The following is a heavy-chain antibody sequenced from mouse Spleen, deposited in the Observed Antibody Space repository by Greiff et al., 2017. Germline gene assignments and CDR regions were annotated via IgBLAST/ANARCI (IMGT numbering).Heavy chain of an antibody. Sequence: EVKLMESEGGLVQPGSSMKLSCTASGFTFSDYYMAWVRQVPEKGLEWVANINYDGSSTYYLDSLKSRFIISRDNAKNTLFLQMTSLRSEDTAMYYCARGPLIYYYDGSFAYWGQGTLVTVSA. J-gene: IGHJ3*01. V-gene: IGHV5-16*02. D-gene: IGHD1-1*01. CDR1: GFTFSDYY. CDR3: ARGPLIYYYDGSFAY. CDR2: INYDGSST.